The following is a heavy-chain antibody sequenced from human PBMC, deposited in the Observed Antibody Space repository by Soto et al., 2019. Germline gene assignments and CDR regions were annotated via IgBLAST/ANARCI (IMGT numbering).Heavy chain of an antibody. CDR2: ISAYNGNT. Sequence: ASVKVSCKASGYTFTSYGISWVRQAPGQGLEWMGWISAYNGNTNYAQKLQGRVTMTTDTSTSTAYMELRSLRSDDTAVYYCASLVPAAPSEDAFDIWGQGTMVTVSS. V-gene: IGHV1-18*01. CDR1: GYTFTSYG. CDR3: ASLVPAAPSEDAFDI. D-gene: IGHD2-2*01. J-gene: IGHJ3*02.